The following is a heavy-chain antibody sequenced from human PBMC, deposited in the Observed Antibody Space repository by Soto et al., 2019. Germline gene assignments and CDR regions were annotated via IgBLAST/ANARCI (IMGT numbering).Heavy chain of an antibody. CDR3: ARGLYAGSYYFDY. D-gene: IGHD4-17*01. CDR2: ISSSSSYT. Sequence: GCLVGSGCSSRLTSNHYYISWIRQAPGKGLEWVSYISSSSSYTNYADSVKGRFTISRDNAKNSLYLQMNSLRAEDTAVYYCARGLYAGSYYFDYWGQGTLVTVSS. J-gene: IGHJ4*02. CDR1: RLTSNHYY. V-gene: IGHV3-11*05.